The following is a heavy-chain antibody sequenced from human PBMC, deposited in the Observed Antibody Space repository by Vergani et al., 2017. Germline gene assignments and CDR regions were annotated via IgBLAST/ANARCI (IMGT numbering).Heavy chain of an antibody. CDR2: VSTSGST. D-gene: IGHD3-22*01. J-gene: IGHJ4*02. CDR3: TRGWYYDSIAYWAY. Sequence: QVQLQESGPGLVKPSQTLSLTCTVSGGSISSAGFYWSWVRQPAGKELEWIGRVSTSGSTNYNPSLKSRVTMSIDTSKNQFSLKLSSVTAADTAVYYCTRGWYYDSIAYWAYWGQGTLVTVSS. CDR1: GGSISSAGFY. V-gene: IGHV4-61*02.